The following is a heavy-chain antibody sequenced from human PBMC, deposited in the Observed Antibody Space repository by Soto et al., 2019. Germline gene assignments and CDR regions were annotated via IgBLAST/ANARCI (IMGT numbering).Heavy chain of an antibody. D-gene: IGHD7-27*01. V-gene: IGHV6-1*01. CDR1: GDSVSSNSAA. CDR3: ARASGSNWGDTLDKDAFDI. Sequence: SQTLSLTCATSGDSVSSNSAAWNWIRQSPSRGLEWLGRTYYRSKWYNDYAVSVKSRITINPDTSKNQFSLQLNSVTPEDTAVYYCARASGSNWGDTLDKDAFDIWGQGTAVTVSS. CDR2: TYYRSKWYN. J-gene: IGHJ3*02.